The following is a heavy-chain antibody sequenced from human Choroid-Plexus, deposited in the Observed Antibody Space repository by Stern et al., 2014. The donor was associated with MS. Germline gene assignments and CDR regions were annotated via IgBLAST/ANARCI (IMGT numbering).Heavy chain of an antibody. J-gene: IGHJ5*02. V-gene: IGHV3-30*18. CDR3: AKDRHYLTYFFDH. CDR2: VSYDGSNK. D-gene: IGHD2/OR15-2a*01. Sequence: VPLVQSGGGVVQPGRPLRLSCVASGFTFGSCAMHWVRQAPGKGLEWVAGVSYDGSNKYYADSVKGRFTISGDNSQNTLYMQMSSLRPEDTAVYYCAKDRHYLTYFFDHWGQGSLVTVSS. CDR1: GFTFGSCA.